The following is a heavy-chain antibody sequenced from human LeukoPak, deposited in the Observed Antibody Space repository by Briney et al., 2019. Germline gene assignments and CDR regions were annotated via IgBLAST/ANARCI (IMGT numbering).Heavy chain of an antibody. CDR3: ARGFSGSYKTFDY. Sequence: ASVKVSCKASGYTFTSYDINWVRQAPGQGLEWMGWINTNTGNPTYAQGFTGRFVFSLDTSVSTAYLQISSLKAEDTAVYYCARGFSGSYKTFDYWGQGTLVTVSS. CDR2: INTNTGNP. CDR1: GYTFTSYD. J-gene: IGHJ4*02. D-gene: IGHD1-26*01. V-gene: IGHV7-4-1*02.